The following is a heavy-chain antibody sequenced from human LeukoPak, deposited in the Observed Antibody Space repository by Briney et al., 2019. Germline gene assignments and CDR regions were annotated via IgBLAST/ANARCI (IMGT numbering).Heavy chain of an antibody. CDR3: ARGYYMDV. J-gene: IGHJ6*03. Sequence: TLSLTCTVSGGSISSGDSYWSWIRQPPGEGLEWIGYVSYSGSTYYNPSLKSRLTISMDTSNNQFSLNLRSVTAADTAVYYCARGYYMDVWGKGTTVTVSS. CDR1: GGSISSGDSY. CDR2: VSYSGST. V-gene: IGHV4-30-4*08.